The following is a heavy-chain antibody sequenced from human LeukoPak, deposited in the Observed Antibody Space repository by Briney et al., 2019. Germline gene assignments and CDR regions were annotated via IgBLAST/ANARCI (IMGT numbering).Heavy chain of an antibody. J-gene: IGHJ4*02. CDR2: IYYSGST. CDR3: ARDPASYHDSSDFGD. CDR1: GGSISSSSYY. Sequence: SETLSLTCTVSGGSISSSSYYWGWIRQPPGKGLEWIGSIYYSGSTYYNPSLKSRLTISVDTSKNQFSLKLSSVTAADTAVYYCARDPASYHDSSDFGDWGQGTLVTVSS. V-gene: IGHV4-39*07. D-gene: IGHD3-22*01.